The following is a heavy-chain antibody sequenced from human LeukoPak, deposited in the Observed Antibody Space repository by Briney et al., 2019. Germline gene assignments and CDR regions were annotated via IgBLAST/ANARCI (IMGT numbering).Heavy chain of an antibody. CDR2: VYHTGTT. CDR1: GYSISSGFF. V-gene: IGHV4-38-2*01. CDR3: ARPAGNVGNYDAYDI. Sequence: PSGTLSLTCSVSGYSISSGFFWGWIRQFPGKGLEWIGSVYHTGTTYHNPSLKSRVSISPDTSKNQFSLKLSSVTAADTAVYYCARPAGNVGNYDAYDIWGQGTMVTVSS. J-gene: IGHJ3*02. D-gene: IGHD4-23*01.